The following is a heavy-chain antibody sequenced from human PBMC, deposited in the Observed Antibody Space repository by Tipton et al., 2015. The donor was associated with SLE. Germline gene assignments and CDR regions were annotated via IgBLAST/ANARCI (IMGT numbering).Heavy chain of an antibody. Sequence: TLSLTCTVSGGSVSSGSYYWSWIRQPPGKGLEWIGYIYYSGSTNCNPSLKSRVTISVDTSKNQFSLKLSSVTAADTAVYYCARVSDYGDYARDYWGQGTLVTVSS. CDR2: IYYSGST. D-gene: IGHD4-17*01. CDR1: GGSVSSGSYY. CDR3: ARVSDYGDYARDY. V-gene: IGHV4-61*01. J-gene: IGHJ4*02.